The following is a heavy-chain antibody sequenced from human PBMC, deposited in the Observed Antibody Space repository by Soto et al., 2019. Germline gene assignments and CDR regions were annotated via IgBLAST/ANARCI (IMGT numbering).Heavy chain of an antibody. V-gene: IGHV3-73*02. J-gene: IGHJ4*02. D-gene: IGHD3-10*01. CDR3: TXXXAXSXGFRY. Sequence: EVQLVESGGGLVQPGGSLKLSCAASGFTFSVSAIHWVRQAPGRGLEWVGRIRSTAQNSATGYVASVRGRFTISRDDSKNTAYLQMNSLKTXDXAXXXXTXXXAXSXGFRYWGQGSLVTVSS. CDR1: GFTFSVSA. CDR2: IRSTAQNSAT.